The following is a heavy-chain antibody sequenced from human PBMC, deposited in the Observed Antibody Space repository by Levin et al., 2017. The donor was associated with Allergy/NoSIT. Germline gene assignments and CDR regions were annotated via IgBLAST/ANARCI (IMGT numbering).Heavy chain of an antibody. J-gene: IGHJ4*02. D-gene: IGHD3-10*01. V-gene: IGHV3-30*18. CDR2: ISYDGSNK. CDR1: GFTFSSYG. CDR3: AKDITGSGFFDY. Sequence: GESLKISCAASGFTFSSYGMHWVRQAPGKGLEWVAVISYDGSNKYYADSVKGRFTISRDNSKNTLYLQMNSLRAEDTAVYYCAKDITGSGFFDYWGQGTLVTVSS.